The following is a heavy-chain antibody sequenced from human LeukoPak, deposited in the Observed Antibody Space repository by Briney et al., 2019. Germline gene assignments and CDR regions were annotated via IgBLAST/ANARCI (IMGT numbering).Heavy chain of an antibody. CDR3: ASPDANNVLRYFDWLFPREFDY. D-gene: IGHD3-9*01. Sequence: SETLSLTCTVSGGSISSSSYYWGWIRQPPGKGLEWIGSIYYSGSTYYNPSLKSRVTISVDTSKNQFSLKLSSVTAADTAVYYCASPDANNVLRYFDWLFPREFDYWGQGTLVTVSS. CDR1: GGSISSSSYY. V-gene: IGHV4-39*01. J-gene: IGHJ4*02. CDR2: IYYSGST.